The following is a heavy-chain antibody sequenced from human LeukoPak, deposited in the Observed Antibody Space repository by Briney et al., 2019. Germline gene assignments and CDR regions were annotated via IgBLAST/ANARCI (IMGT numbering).Heavy chain of an antibody. V-gene: IGHV4-59*12. CDR3: ARSAPPYGDYGGYYFDY. J-gene: IGHJ4*02. CDR1: GGSISSYY. Sequence: SETLSLTCTVSGGSISSYYWSWIRQPPGKGLEWIGYIYYSGSTNHNPSLKSRVTISVDKSKNQFSLKLSSVTAADTAVYYCARSAPPYGDYGGYYFDYWGQGTLVTVSS. CDR2: IYYSGST. D-gene: IGHD4-17*01.